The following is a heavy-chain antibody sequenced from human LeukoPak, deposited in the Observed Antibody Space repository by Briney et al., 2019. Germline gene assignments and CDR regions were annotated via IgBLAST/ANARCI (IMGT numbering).Heavy chain of an antibody. V-gene: IGHV4-4*09. D-gene: IGHD1-26*01. CDR3: ARLADTTVANYYLDY. J-gene: IGHJ4*02. Sequence: SETLSLTCTVSGGSFSNYFWSWIRQPPGKGLEWIGYIFISGGTNYNPALKSRVTMSEDRSKNQFSLELSSVTAADTAVYYCARLADTTVANYYLDYWGQGTLVTVSS. CDR1: GGSFSNYF. CDR2: IFISGGT.